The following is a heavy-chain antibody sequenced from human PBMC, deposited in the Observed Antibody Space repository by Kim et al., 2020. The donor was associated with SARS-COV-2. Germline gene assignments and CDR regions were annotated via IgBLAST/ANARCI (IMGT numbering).Heavy chain of an antibody. J-gene: IGHJ4*02. D-gene: IGHD1-26*01. CDR3: AKDLWEYSANDF. CDR1: GFNLGPNA. Sequence: GGSLRLSCVTSGFNLGPNAMNWVRQAPGKGLEWVSGIGGDGKTYYADSVRGRFTISKDLSRNTLFLHMNNLRGEDTALYHCAKDLWEYSANDFWGQGTQVTVS. CDR2: IGGDGKT. V-gene: IGHV3-23*01.